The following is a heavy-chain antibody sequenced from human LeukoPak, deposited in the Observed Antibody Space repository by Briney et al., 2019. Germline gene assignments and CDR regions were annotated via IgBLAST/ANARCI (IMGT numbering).Heavy chain of an antibody. D-gene: IGHD2-2*01. CDR2: IHHSGST. V-gene: IGHV4-38-2*02. J-gene: IGHJ4*02. Sequence: SETLSLTCTVSGYSISSGYYWGWIRQPPGKGLEWIGSIHHSGSTYYNPSLKSRVTISVDTSKNQFSLKLSSVTAADTAVYYCAREIVVVPAAYDYWGQGTLVTVSS. CDR3: AREIVVVPAAYDY. CDR1: GYSISSGYY.